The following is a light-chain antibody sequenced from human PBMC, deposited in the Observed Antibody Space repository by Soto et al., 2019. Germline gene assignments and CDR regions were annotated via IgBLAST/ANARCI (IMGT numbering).Light chain of an antibody. CDR1: QNIDIY. J-gene: IGKJ1*01. Sequence: DIEMTQSPSSLSAYVGDRVTITCRASQNIDIYLNWYAQRTGRAPKLLIYAASSLQGGDPSRFSGSGSGTDFTLTITNLQAEDLAVYDCHQSHSLPQTFGQGTKGE. CDR3: HQSHSLPQT. CDR2: AAS. V-gene: IGKV1-39*01.